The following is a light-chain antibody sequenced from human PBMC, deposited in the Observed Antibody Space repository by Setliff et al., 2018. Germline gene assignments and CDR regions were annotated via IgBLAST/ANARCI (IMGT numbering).Light chain of an antibody. CDR3: SSYTSSSTLV. J-gene: IGLJ2*01. CDR2: DVS. CDR1: SSDVGDYNY. V-gene: IGLV2-14*03. Sequence: QSALAQPASVSGSPGQSITISCTGTSSDVGDYNYVSWYQQHPGKAPKLMIYDVSNRPSGVSNRFSGSKSGNTASLTISGLQAEDEADYHCSSYTSSSTLVFGGGTQLTVL.